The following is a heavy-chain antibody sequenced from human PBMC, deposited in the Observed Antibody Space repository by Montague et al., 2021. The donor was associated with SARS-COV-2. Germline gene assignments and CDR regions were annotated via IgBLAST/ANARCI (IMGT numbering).Heavy chain of an antibody. CDR2: IYYSGST. D-gene: IGHD6-13*01. Sequence: SETLSLTCTVSGGSISSSSYYRGWIRQPPGKGLEWIGSIYYSGSTYYNPSLKSRVTISVDTSKNQLSLKLSSVTAADTAVYYCARVGRQQLVRLSGMDVWGQGTTVTVSS. CDR3: ARVGRQQLVRLSGMDV. V-gene: IGHV4-39*07. CDR1: GGSISSSSYY. J-gene: IGHJ6*02.